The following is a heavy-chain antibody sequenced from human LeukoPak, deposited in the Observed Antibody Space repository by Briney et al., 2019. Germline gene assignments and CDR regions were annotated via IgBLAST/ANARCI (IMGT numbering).Heavy chain of an antibody. V-gene: IGHV4-59*01. J-gene: IGHJ6*02. CDR3: AGGLGDWPRITIFGVEHYYYYGMDV. CDR1: GGSISSYY. D-gene: IGHD3-3*01. Sequence: SETLSLTCTVSGGSISSYYWSWIRQPPGKGLEWIGYIYYSGSTNYNPSLKSRVTIPVDTSKNQFSLKLSSVTAADTAVYYCAGGLGDWPRITIFGVEHYYYYGMDVWGQGTTVTVSS. CDR2: IYYSGST.